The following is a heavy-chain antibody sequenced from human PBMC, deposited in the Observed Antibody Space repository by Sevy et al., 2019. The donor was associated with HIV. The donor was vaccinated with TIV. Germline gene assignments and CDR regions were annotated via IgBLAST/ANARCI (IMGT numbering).Heavy chain of an antibody. CDR1: GFTFSSHW. Sequence: GGSLRLSCAASGFTFSSHWMHWVRQAPGKGLVWVSCISSDGSSTNYADSVKGRFTISRDNAKNTLYLQMNSLRAEDTAVYYCARHRGGVVDYWGQGTLVTVSS. J-gene: IGHJ4*02. CDR2: ISSDGSST. V-gene: IGHV3-74*01. D-gene: IGHD3-16*01. CDR3: ARHRGGVVDY.